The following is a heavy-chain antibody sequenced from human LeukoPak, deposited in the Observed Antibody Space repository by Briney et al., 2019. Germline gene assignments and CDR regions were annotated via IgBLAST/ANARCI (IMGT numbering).Heavy chain of an antibody. CDR3: GRGGDGIDI. D-gene: IGHD3-10*01. CDR2: INQDESNA. CDR1: GFTFRNYL. Sequence: PGGSLRLSCALSGFTFRNYLMHWVRQAPGKGLVWVSRINQDESNAYADSVRGRFTISRDNDKDTLYLQMNSLRAEETAVYSCGRGGDGIDIWGQGTTVIVSS. V-gene: IGHV3-74*01. J-gene: IGHJ3*02.